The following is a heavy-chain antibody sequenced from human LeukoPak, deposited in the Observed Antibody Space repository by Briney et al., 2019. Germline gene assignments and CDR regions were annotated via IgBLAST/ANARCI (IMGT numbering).Heavy chain of an antibody. CDR2: ISGGGGRT. J-gene: IGHJ4*01. CDR1: GFTFGNFA. V-gene: IGHV3-23*01. D-gene: IGHD5-18*01. CDR3: AREDVDTSFDY. Sequence: GGSLRLSCAASGFTFGNFAMNWVRQAPGKGLEWVSAISGGGGRTYYTDSVKGRFTISRDTSKNTLYLQLNSLRVEDTAIYYCAREDVDTSFDYWGHGTLVTVSS.